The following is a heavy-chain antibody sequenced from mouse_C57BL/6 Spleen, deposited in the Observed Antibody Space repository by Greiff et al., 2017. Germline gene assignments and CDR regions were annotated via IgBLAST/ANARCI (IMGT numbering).Heavy chain of an antibody. J-gene: IGHJ3*01. CDR2: IWGDGST. CDR3: AKGGIYYDYDGFAY. Sequence: VKLVESGPGLVAPSQSLSITCTVSGFSLTSYGVSWVRQPPGKGLEWLGVIWGDGSTNYHSALISRLSISKDNSKSQVFLKLNSLQTDDTATYXCAKGGIYYDYDGFAYWGQGTLVTVSA. V-gene: IGHV2-3*01. D-gene: IGHD2-4*01. CDR1: GFSLTSYG.